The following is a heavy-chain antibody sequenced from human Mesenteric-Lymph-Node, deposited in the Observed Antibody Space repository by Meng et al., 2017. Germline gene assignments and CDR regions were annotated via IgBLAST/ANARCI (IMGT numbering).Heavy chain of an antibody. D-gene: IGHD3-22*01. Sequence: GSLRLSCTVSGGSISSYYWSWIRQPPGKGLEWIGYIYYSGSTNYNPSLKSRVTISVDTSKNQFSLKLSSVTAADTAVYYCARVPVYYYDSSGYPQRGDAFDIWGQGTMVTVSS. CDR1: GGSISSYY. V-gene: IGHV4-59*01. CDR3: ARVPVYYYDSSGYPQRGDAFDI. CDR2: IYYSGST. J-gene: IGHJ3*02.